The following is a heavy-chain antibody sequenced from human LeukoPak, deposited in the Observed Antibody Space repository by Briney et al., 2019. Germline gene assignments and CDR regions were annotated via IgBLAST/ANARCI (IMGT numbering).Heavy chain of an antibody. CDR1: GGSISSSNW. V-gene: IGHV4-4*02. CDR3: ARRVRGEGLYCSGGSCYSTFDY. D-gene: IGHD2-15*01. J-gene: IGHJ4*02. Sequence: SETLSLTCAVSGGSISSSNWWSWVRQPPGKGLEWIGEIYHSGSTNYNPSLKSRVTISVDKSKNQFSLKLSSVTAADTAVYYCARRVRGEGLYCSGGSCYSTFDYWGQGTLVTVSS. CDR2: IYHSGST.